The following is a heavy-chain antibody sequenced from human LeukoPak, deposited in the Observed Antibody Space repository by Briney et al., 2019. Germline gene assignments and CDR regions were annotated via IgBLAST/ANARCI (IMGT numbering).Heavy chain of an antibody. Sequence: GGSLRHSCAASGFNFGSYSMNWVRQAPGKGLEWVSFISSSSSYIYYADSVKGRFTISRDNAKNSLYLQMNSLRAEDTAVYYCARSWYYDSSAYPSGAFDIWGQGTVVTVSS. J-gene: IGHJ3*02. CDR1: GFNFGSYS. V-gene: IGHV3-21*01. CDR2: ISSSSSYI. CDR3: ARSWYYDSSAYPSGAFDI. D-gene: IGHD3-22*01.